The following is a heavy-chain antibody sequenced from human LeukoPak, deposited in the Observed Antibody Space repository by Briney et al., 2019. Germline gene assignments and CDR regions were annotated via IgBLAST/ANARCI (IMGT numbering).Heavy chain of an antibody. Sequence: TGGSLRLSCAASGFTFSNYWMSWVRQAPGKGLECVANINQDGSDKYYVDSVKGRFTISRDNTKNSLYLQMNSLRAEDTAVYYCVGGDYWGQGTLVTVSS. CDR1: GFTFSNYW. CDR3: VGGDY. CDR2: INQDGSDK. J-gene: IGHJ4*02. V-gene: IGHV3-7*01.